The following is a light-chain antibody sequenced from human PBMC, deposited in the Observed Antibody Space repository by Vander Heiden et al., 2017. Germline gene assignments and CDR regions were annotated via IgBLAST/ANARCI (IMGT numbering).Light chain of an antibody. Sequence: IVLTQSPGTLSLSPGERATLSCRASQSVSDSYVAWYQQKPGQAPRLFIYDTSNRATGIPDRFSGSGSGTDFTLTISRLEPEDFAVYYCQHYGSSLWTFGQGTKVEI. CDR3: QHYGSSLWT. CDR1: QSVSDSY. CDR2: DTS. V-gene: IGKV3-20*01. J-gene: IGKJ1*01.